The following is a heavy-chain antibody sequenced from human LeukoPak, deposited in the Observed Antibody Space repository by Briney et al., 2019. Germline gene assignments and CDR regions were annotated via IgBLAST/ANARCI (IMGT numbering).Heavy chain of an antibody. V-gene: IGHV4-39*01. D-gene: IGHD2-21*01. CDR3: ARHRLFIHGLDY. CDR2: IYYSGST. J-gene: IGHJ4*02. Sequence: SETLSLTCTVSGGSISSSSYYWGWIRQPPGKGLEWIGSIYYSGSTYYNPSLKSRVTISVDTSKNQFSLKLNSVTAADTAVYYCARHRLFIHGLDYWAREPWSPSPQ. CDR1: GGSISSSSYY.